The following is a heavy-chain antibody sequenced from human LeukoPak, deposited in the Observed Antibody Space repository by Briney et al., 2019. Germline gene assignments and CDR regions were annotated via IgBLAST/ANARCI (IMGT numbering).Heavy chain of an antibody. CDR2: IYPGDPDT. V-gene: IGHV5-51*01. Sequence: GESLKISCKGSGYSFTSYWIGWVRQMPGKGLEWMGIIYPGDPDTRYSPSFQGQVTISADMSISTAYLQWSSLKASDTAMYYCARHIAVAGFDYWGQETLVTVSS. D-gene: IGHD6-19*01. CDR1: GYSFTSYW. CDR3: ARHIAVAGFDY. J-gene: IGHJ4*02.